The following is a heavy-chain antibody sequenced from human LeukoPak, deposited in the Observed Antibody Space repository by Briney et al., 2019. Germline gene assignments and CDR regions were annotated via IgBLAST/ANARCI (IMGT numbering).Heavy chain of an antibody. D-gene: IGHD3-16*02. CDR2: ISSSDSYI. J-gene: IGHJ6*03. CDR1: GFTFSSYN. Sequence: GGSLRLSCAASGFTFSSYNMNWVRQAPGKGLEWVSSISSSDSYIYYADSVKGRFTISRDNAKNSLFLQMNSLRAEDTAVYYCARDLLGYNYYYMDVWGKGTTVTVSS. V-gene: IGHV3-21*01. CDR3: ARDLLGYNYYYMDV.